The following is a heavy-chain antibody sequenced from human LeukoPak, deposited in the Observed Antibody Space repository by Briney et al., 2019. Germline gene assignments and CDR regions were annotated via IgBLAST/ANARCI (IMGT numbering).Heavy chain of an antibody. CDR1: GYTFTNLD. D-gene: IGHD1-1*01. CDR2: MSPNSGDT. V-gene: IGHV1-8*01. CDR3: ASNPPNTGDFYY. J-gene: IGHJ4*02. Sequence: EASVKVSCKTSGYTFTNLDINWLRQAPGQGLGWMGWMSPNSGDTGYAQKFQGRVSMTRDTSISTAYMELSSLRSEDTAVYYCASNPPNTGDFYYWGLGSLVTVSS.